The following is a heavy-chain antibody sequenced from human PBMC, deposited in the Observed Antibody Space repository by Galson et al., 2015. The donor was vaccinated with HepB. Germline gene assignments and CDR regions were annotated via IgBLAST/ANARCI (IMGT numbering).Heavy chain of an antibody. CDR1: GGSISSYY. J-gene: IGHJ3*02. D-gene: IGHD5-24*01. CDR2: IYYSGST. Sequence: SETLSLTCTVSGGSISSYYWSWIRQPPGKGLEWIEYIYYSGSTNYNPSLKSRVTISVDTSKNQFSLKLSSVTAADTAVYYCARLPVEMATMGASDIWGQGTMVTVSS. CDR3: ARLPVEMATMGASDI. V-gene: IGHV4-59*08.